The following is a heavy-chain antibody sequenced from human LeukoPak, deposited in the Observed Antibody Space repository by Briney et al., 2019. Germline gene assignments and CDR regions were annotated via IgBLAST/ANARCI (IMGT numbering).Heavy chain of an antibody. Sequence: GGSLRLSCSASGFTFSSFSMFWVRQAPGKGLEWLSYISSTSRNIYYADSVKGRFTVSRDNAKNSLFLQMNSLRAEDTAIYYCARDQTVDYYYYYYYMDVWGKGTTVTISS. D-gene: IGHD2-15*01. V-gene: IGHV3-48*04. J-gene: IGHJ6*03. CDR2: ISSTSRNI. CDR1: GFTFSSFS. CDR3: ARDQTVDYYYYYYYMDV.